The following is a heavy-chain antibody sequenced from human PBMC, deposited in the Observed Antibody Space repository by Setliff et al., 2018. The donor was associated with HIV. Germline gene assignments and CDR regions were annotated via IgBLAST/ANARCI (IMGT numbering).Heavy chain of an antibody. V-gene: IGHV4-59*11. J-gene: IGHJ4*02. D-gene: IGHD3-10*01. Sequence: SETLSLTCTVSGGSISSHYWSWIRQPPGKGLEWIGYIYYSGSTYYKSSLKSRLTISVDTSKNQFSLKMSSVTAADTAVYYCARARGPEGYFDSWGQGTLVTVSS. CDR1: GGSISSHY. CDR3: ARARGPEGYFDS. CDR2: IYYSGST.